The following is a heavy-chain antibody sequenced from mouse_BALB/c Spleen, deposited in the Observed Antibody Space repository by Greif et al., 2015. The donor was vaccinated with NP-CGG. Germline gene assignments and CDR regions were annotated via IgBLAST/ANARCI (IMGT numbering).Heavy chain of an antibody. J-gene: IGHJ3*01. Sequence: DVKLVESGGGLVQPGGSLRLSCATSGFTFTDYYMSWVRQPPGKALEWLGFIRNKANGYTTEYSASVKGRFTISRDNSQSILYLQMNTLRAEDSATYYCANNGNYGGFAYWGQGTLVTVSA. CDR1: GFTFTDYY. D-gene: IGHD2-1*01. CDR3: ANNGNYGGFAY. V-gene: IGHV7-3*02. CDR2: IRNKANGYTT.